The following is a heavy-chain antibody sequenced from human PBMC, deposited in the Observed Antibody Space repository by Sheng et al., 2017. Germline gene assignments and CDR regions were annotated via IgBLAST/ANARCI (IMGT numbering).Heavy chain of an antibody. D-gene: IGHD3-16*02. CDR3: ARALGELSESDY. J-gene: IGHJ4*01. V-gene: IGHV3-30*01. CDR1: GFTFSSYA. CDR2: ISYDGSNK. Sequence: QVQLVESGGGVVQPGRSLRLSCAASGFTFSSYAMHWVRQAPGKGLEWVAVISYDGSNKYYADSVKGRFTISRDNSKNTLYLQMNSLRAEDTAVYYCARALGELSESDYWG.